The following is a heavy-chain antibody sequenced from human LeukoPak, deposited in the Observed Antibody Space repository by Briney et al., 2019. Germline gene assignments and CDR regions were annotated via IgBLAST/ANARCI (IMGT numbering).Heavy chain of an antibody. D-gene: IGHD2-15*01. Sequence: SETQSLTCAVYGGSLSGYYWSWIRQPPGKGLEWIGEIDQSGSTNYNPSLKSRVTMSIDTSKNQFSLKLSSVTAADTAVYYCARGLVAHVGLWNYWGQGTLVTVSS. CDR3: ARGLVAHVGLWNY. V-gene: IGHV4-34*01. CDR1: GGSLSGYY. CDR2: IDQSGST. J-gene: IGHJ4*02.